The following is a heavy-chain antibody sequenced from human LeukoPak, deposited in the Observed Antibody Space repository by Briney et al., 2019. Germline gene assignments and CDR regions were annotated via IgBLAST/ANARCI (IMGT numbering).Heavy chain of an antibody. CDR3: ARAPDFWSGNDYYGMDV. CDR2: IYTSGST. V-gene: IGHV4-61*02. Sequence: SQTLSLTCTVSGGSISSGSYYWSWIRQPAGKGLEWIVRIYTSGSTNYNPSLKSRVTISVDTSKNQFSLKLSSVTAADTAVYYCARAPDFWSGNDYYGMDVWGQGTTVTVSS. J-gene: IGHJ6*02. CDR1: GGSISSGSYY. D-gene: IGHD3-3*01.